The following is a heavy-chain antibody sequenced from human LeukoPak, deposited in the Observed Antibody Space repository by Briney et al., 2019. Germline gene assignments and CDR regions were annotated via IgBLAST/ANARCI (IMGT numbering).Heavy chain of an antibody. Sequence: PSETLSLTCAVYGGSFSGYYLSWIRQPPGKGLEWIGEINHSGSTNYNPSLKRRVTISVDTSKNQFSLKLSSVTAADTAVYYCARGSALDHLGQGTLVTVSS. CDR2: INHSGST. CDR3: ARGSALDH. V-gene: IGHV4-34*01. CDR1: GGSFSGYY. J-gene: IGHJ5*02.